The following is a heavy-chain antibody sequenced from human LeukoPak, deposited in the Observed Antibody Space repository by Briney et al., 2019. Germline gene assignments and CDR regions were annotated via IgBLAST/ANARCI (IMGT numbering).Heavy chain of an antibody. D-gene: IGHD3-22*01. CDR1: GYTFTSSA. V-gene: IGHV7-4-1*02. CDR3: ARGARPMIVVVKSDVFDI. J-gene: IGHJ3*02. Sequence: GASVKVSCKASGYTFTSSAMNWVRQAPGQGLEWMGWIDTNTGNPTYAQGFTGRFVFSLDTSVSTAYLQISSLKAEDTAVYYCARGARPMIVVVKSDVFDIWGQGTMVTVSS. CDR2: IDTNTGNP.